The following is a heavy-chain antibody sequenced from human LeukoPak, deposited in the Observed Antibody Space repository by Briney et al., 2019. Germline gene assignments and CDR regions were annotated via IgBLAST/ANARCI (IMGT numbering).Heavy chain of an antibody. CDR3: ARVGYNFWSGYYFDY. CDR2: IYHSGST. CDR1: GGSISSYY. Sequence: PSETLSLTCTVSGGSISSYYWSWIRQPPGKGLEWIGSIYHSGSTYYNPSLKSRVTISVDTSKNQFSLKLSSVTAADTAVYYCARVGYNFWSGYYFDYWGQGTLVTVSS. V-gene: IGHV4-59*08. D-gene: IGHD3-3*01. J-gene: IGHJ4*02.